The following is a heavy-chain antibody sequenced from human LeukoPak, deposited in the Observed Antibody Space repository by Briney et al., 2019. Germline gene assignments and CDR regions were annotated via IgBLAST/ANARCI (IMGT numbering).Heavy chain of an antibody. J-gene: IGHJ4*02. CDR3: ARLASSGWSHCDY. CDR2: IYYSGST. D-gene: IGHD6-19*01. CDR1: GGSISSSSTY. Sequence: SETLSLTCTVSGGSISSSSTYWGWIRQPPGKGLEWIGSIYYSGSTYYSPSLKSRVTISVDTSKNQFSLKLSSVTAADTAVYYCARLASSGWSHCDYWGQGTLVTVSS. V-gene: IGHV4-39*01.